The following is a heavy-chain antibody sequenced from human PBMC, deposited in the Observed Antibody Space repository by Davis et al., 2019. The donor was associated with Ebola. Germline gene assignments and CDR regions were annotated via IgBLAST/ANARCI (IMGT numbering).Heavy chain of an antibody. V-gene: IGHV1-46*02. CDR2: IIPSGGTT. Sequence: AASVKVSCKASGYTFNIYYMYWVRQAPGQGLEWMGIIIPSGGTTSYAQKFQGRVTVTRDTSTSTVYMELISLRSEDTAVYYCASPGIAAGAPRYWGQGTLVTVSS. D-gene: IGHD6-13*01. CDR1: GYTFNIYY. J-gene: IGHJ4*02. CDR3: ASPGIAAGAPRY.